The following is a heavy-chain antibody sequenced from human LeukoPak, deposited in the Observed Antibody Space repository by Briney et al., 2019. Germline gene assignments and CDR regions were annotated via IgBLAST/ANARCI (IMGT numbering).Heavy chain of an antibody. CDR3: ARQPPAGSGGYYYYIDV. D-gene: IGHD3-10*01. CDR2: IYPGDSDT. CDR1: GYSFTSYW. V-gene: IGHV5-51*01. J-gene: IGHJ6*03. Sequence: GESLKISCKGSGYSFTSYWIAWVRRMPGKGLEWMGIIYPGDSDTRYSPSFQGQVTISADKSISTAYLQWSSLKASDTAMYYCARQPPAGSGGYYYYIDVWGKGTTVTVSS.